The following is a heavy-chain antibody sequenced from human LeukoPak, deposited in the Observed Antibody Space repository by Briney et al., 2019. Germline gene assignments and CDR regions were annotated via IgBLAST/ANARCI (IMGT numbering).Heavy chain of an antibody. D-gene: IGHD3-10*01. CDR2: ISSSSSYI. CDR1: GFTFSSYS. CDR3: ASPITMVRGVTFDY. Sequence: GGSLRLSCAASGFTFSSYSMNWVRQAPGKGLEWVSSISSSSSYIYYADSVKGRFTISRDNAKNSLYLQMNSLRAEDTAVYYCASPITMVRGVTFDYWRQGTLVTVSS. J-gene: IGHJ4*02. V-gene: IGHV3-21*01.